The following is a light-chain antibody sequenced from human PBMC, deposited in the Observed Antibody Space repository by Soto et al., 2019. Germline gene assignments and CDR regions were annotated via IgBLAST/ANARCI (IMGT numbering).Light chain of an antibody. Sequence: EIVLTQSPGTLSVSPGERATLSCRASQSVGRNYLAWYQQKPGQAPRLLIHGASSRATGTPDRFSGSGSGTDFTLTISRLEPEDFAVYYCQQYATSPLTFGGGTKVETK. CDR2: GAS. V-gene: IGKV3-20*01. J-gene: IGKJ4*01. CDR3: QQYATSPLT. CDR1: QSVGRNY.